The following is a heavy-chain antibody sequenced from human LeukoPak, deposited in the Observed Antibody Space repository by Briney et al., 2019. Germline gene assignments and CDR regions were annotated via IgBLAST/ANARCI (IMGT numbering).Heavy chain of an antibody. V-gene: IGHV1-18*01. D-gene: IGHD6-13*01. CDR2: FNPENGNT. CDR3: AREHSSSWDQFDY. Sequence: ASVKVPYKASGYSFVGYGITWVRQAPGQGLEWMGWFNPENGNTNYAQKVQGRVTMTADTSTSTSYMELRSLRSDDTAVYYCAREHSSSWDQFDYWGQGTLVTVSS. CDR1: GYSFVGYG. J-gene: IGHJ4*02.